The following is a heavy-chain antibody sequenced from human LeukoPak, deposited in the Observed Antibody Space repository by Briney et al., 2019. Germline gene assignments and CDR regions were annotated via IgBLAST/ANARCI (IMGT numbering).Heavy chain of an antibody. J-gene: IGHJ5*02. Sequence: GGSLRLSCAASGFTFSSYAMSWVRQAPGKGLEWVAVISYDGSNKYYADSVKGRFTISRDYSKNTLYLQMNSLRAEDTAVYYCAKEGKAVAGTNPNNWFDPWGQGTLVTVSS. CDR2: ISYDGSNK. CDR3: AKEGKAVAGTNPNNWFDP. D-gene: IGHD6-19*01. CDR1: GFTFSSYA. V-gene: IGHV3-30*18.